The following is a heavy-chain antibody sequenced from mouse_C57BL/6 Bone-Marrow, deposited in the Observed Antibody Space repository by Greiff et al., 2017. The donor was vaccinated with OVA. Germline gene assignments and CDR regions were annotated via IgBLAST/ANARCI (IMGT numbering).Heavy chain of an antibody. CDR2: IDPANGNT. CDR1: GFNIKNTY. Sequence: EVQLQQSVAELVRPGASVKLSCTASGFNIKNTYMHWVKQRPEQGLEWIGRIDPANGNTKYAPKFQGKATITADTSSNTAYLQLSSLTSADTAIYYCAPYYYGSSFYFDYWGQGTTLTVSS. D-gene: IGHD1-1*01. CDR3: APYYYGSSFYFDY. V-gene: IGHV14-3*01. J-gene: IGHJ2*01.